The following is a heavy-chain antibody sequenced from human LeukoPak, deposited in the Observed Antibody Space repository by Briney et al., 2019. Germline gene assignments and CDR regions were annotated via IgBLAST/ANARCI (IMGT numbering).Heavy chain of an antibody. V-gene: IGHV3-7*01. Sequence: GGSLRLSCAVSGFTFSGFWMSWSRQAPGKGLEWVASINSDGSEGYYADVVKGRFTISRDNAKNTLYLQMNSLRAEDTAVYYCARRSSGSPPYYFGYWGQGTLATVSS. D-gene: IGHD1-26*01. CDR2: INSDGSEG. J-gene: IGHJ4*02. CDR3: ARRSSGSPPYYFGY. CDR1: GFTFSGFW.